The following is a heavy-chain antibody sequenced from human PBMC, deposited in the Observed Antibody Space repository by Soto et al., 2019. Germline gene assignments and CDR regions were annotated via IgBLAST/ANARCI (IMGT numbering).Heavy chain of an antibody. CDR2: LSDSVGTT. D-gene: IGHD3-22*01. J-gene: IGHJ4*02. CDR3: AKHLIGGRLQSPFDS. CDR1: GFSFGTYT. V-gene: IGHV3-23*01. Sequence: GGSLRLSCAVSGFSFGTYTVNWVRQAPGMGLEWVSGLSDSVGTTHYAYSVKGRFTISRDKSKNTLYLQMNNLRAEDTAVYYCAKHLIGGRLQSPFDSWGQGTPVTVSS.